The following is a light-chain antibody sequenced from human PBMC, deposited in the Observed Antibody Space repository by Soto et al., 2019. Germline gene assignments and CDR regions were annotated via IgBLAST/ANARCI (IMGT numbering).Light chain of an antibody. Sequence: EIVLTQSPATLSLSPGERATLSCRASQSISSFLAWYQHKPGQSPRLLMYDPFNRATGVPARFSGSGSGIDFTLTISSLESEDFAVYYCQQHFNGPITFGQGTRLEIK. CDR3: QQHFNGPIT. V-gene: IGKV3-11*01. CDR1: QSISSF. J-gene: IGKJ5*01. CDR2: DPF.